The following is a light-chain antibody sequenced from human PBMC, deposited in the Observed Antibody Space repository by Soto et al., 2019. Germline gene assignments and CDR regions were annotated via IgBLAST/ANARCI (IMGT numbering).Light chain of an antibody. J-gene: IGKJ4*01. Sequence: EIVMTQSPATLSVSPGERATLSCRASRNINRKLAWYQQKPGQAPRLLVSAASTRATGIPARFSGSGSGTEFTLTSSSLQSEDSAVYYCQQYYDYPPLIFGGGTKVEIK. CDR1: RNINRK. CDR3: QQYYDYPPLI. CDR2: AAS. V-gene: IGKV3-15*01.